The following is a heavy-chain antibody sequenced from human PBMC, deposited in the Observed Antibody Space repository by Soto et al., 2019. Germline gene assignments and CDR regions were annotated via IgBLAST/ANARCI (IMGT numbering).Heavy chain of an antibody. CDR3: ARDPDIVVVPADPGDYYYGMDV. D-gene: IGHD2-2*01. V-gene: IGHV1-69*06. Sequence: SVKVSCKASGGTFSSYAISWVRQAPGQGLEWMGGIIPIFGTANYAQKFQGRVTITADKSTSTAYMELSSLRSEDTAVYYCARDPDIVVVPADPGDYYYGMDVWGQGTSVTVSS. CDR1: GGTFSSYA. CDR2: IIPIFGTA. J-gene: IGHJ6*02.